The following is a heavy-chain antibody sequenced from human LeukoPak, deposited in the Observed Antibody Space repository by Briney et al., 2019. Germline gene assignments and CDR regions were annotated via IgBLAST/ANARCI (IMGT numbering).Heavy chain of an antibody. CDR1: GGSFSGFY. J-gene: IGHJ3*02. D-gene: IGHD3-10*01. CDR2: INYTGST. CDR3: AKSNGYGLVDI. Sequence: SDTLSLTCAVYGGSFSGFYWSWIRHVPGKGLEWIGEINYTGSTSYNPSLKSRVTISLDTSRNQFSLKLNSVTAADTAVYYCAKSNGYGLVDIWGQGTMVTVSS. V-gene: IGHV4-34*01.